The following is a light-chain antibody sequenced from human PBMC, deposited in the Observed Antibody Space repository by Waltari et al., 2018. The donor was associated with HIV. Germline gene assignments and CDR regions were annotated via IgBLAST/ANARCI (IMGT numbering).Light chain of an antibody. CDR1: RSYLATTS. J-gene: IGLJ3*02. Sequence: SLLTQPPSTSAAPGQRVNISCSGSRSYLATTSVFWYQQVPGAAPNPVIYRDSHRLSGVPDRFSGSKSGTSASLTISALRSEDEAIYYCATWADSLSAWVFGGGTKVTVL. CDR2: RDS. CDR3: ATWADSLSAWV. V-gene: IGLV1-47*01.